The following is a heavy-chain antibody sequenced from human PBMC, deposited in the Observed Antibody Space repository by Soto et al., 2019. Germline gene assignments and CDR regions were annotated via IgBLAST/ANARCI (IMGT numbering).Heavy chain of an antibody. CDR2: INPAGTIT. Sequence: MQMVESGGGSVQPGGSLRLSCAASGFPFSHYWMHWVRQTPGKCLVWVSRINPAGTITNYADSVEGRFTISRDNADSALFLQMNSLSAEDTAIYYCTSDTFGLRDTWGQGTLVTVSS. J-gene: IGHJ5*02. D-gene: IGHD3-16*01. V-gene: IGHV3-74*01. CDR1: GFPFSHYW. CDR3: TSDTFGLRDT.